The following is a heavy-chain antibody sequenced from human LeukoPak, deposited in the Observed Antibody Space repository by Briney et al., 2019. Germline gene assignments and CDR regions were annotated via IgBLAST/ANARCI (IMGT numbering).Heavy chain of an antibody. V-gene: IGHV1-18*01. CDR1: GYSFSSYG. Sequence: ASVKVSCKASGYSFSSYGITWVRQAPGQGLEWMGWISAYNGGTVYAQILQGRVTMTTDTSTSTTYMELRSLRSDDTAVYYCAKGLLLDYWGQGTLVTVSS. CDR2: ISAYNGGT. CDR3: AKGLLLDY. J-gene: IGHJ4*02. D-gene: IGHD3-22*01.